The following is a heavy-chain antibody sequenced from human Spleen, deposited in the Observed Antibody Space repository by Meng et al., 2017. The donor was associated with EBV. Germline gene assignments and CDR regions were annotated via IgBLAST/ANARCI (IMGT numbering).Heavy chain of an antibody. V-gene: IGHV4-39*01. CDR1: GGFSRSRRYY. D-gene: IGHD2-21*01. CDR3: TRRGLSNWYFDL. CDR2: IFHSGST. J-gene: IGHJ2*01. Sequence: LPLPGAGPGWVKPQETLSPTCTVSGGFSRSRRYYWGWIRQPPGKGLEWIGSIFHSGSTYYNPSLTSRVTVSVDTSKNQFSLKVSSVTATDTAVYYCTRRGLSNWYFDLWGRGTLVTVSS.